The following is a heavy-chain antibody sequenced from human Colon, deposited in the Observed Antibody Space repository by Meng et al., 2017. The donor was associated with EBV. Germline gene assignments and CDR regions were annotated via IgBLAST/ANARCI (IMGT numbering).Heavy chain of an antibody. V-gene: IGHV4-39*07. CDR2: IYYRGST. Sequence: QLGDAGPELVEPLETLSLTCTNSGGSITCTSSCWGWVRQPPGKGLEWIGSIYYRGSTNYNPSLKSRISMSVDMSKNQFSLKVNSVTAADTAIYYCVISSHNWGQGTLVTVSS. D-gene: IGHD3-3*02. CDR3: VISSHN. J-gene: IGHJ4*02. CDR1: GGSITCTSSC.